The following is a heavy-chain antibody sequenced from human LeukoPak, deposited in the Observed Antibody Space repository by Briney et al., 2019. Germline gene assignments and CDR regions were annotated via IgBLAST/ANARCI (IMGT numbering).Heavy chain of an antibody. CDR1: GCTFSSYG. J-gene: IGHJ6*03. Sequence: GGSLRLSCAASGCTFSSYGMHWARQAPGKGLKWVAFIRYDGSNKYYADSVKGRFTISRDNSKNTLYLQMNSLRAEDTAVYYCAKDLPAGYYDFWSGYSPDYMDVWGKGTTVTVSS. D-gene: IGHD3-3*01. V-gene: IGHV3-30*02. CDR3: AKDLPAGYYDFWSGYSPDYMDV. CDR2: IRYDGSNK.